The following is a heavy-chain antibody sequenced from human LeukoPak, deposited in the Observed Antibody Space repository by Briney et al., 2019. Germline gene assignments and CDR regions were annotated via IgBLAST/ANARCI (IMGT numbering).Heavy chain of an antibody. J-gene: IGHJ4*02. D-gene: IGHD4-11*01. CDR3: AREEEAATTVVMVFDL. V-gene: IGHV1-69*01. Sequence: SVKVSCKASGGTFSSYAISWVRQAPGQGLEWMGGIIPIFGTANCAQKFQGRVTITADESTSTAYMELSSLRSEDTAVYYCAREEEAATTVVMVFDLWGQGTLVTVSS. CDR2: IIPIFGTA. CDR1: GGTFSSYA.